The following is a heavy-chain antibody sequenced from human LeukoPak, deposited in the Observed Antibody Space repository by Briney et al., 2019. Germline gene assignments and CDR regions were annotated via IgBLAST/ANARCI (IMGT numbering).Heavy chain of an antibody. V-gene: IGHV4-30-4*01. CDR3: ARGKWELLVDY. CDR1: GGSISSGDYY. Sequence: SETLSLTCTVSGGSISSGDYYWSWIRQPPGKGLEWIGYIYYSGSTYYNPSLKSRVTISVDTSKNQFSLKLSSVTAADTAVYYCARGKWELLVDYWGPGTLVTVSS. J-gene: IGHJ4*02. D-gene: IGHD1-26*01. CDR2: IYYSGST.